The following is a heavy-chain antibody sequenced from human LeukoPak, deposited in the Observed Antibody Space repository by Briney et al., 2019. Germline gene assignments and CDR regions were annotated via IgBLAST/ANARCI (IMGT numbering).Heavy chain of an antibody. Sequence: AASVKVSCKASGGTFSSYAISWVRQAPGQGLEWMGGIIPIFGTANYAQKFQGRVTITADESTSTAYMELSSLRSEDTAVYYCASNTFPQYYDFWSGYPPGDYWGQGTLVTVSS. CDR2: IIPIFGTA. V-gene: IGHV1-69*13. J-gene: IGHJ4*02. CDR1: GGTFSSYA. D-gene: IGHD3-3*01. CDR3: ASNTFPQYYDFWSGYPPGDY.